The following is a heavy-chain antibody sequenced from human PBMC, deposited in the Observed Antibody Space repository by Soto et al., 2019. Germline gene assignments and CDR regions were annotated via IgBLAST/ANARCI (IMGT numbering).Heavy chain of an antibody. Sequence: QVQLVQSGADLKKPGASVKVSCKASGYTFSTYEINWVRRAAGQGLEWMGRMNPDNGNTGYAQKFQDRVTMTRNTSISTAYMELSSLRSDDTAVYYCARGPRESGEWLLFDYWGQGALVTVSS. J-gene: IGHJ4*02. D-gene: IGHD3-3*01. CDR1: GYTFSTYE. V-gene: IGHV1-8*01. CDR3: ARGPRESGEWLLFDY. CDR2: MNPDNGNT.